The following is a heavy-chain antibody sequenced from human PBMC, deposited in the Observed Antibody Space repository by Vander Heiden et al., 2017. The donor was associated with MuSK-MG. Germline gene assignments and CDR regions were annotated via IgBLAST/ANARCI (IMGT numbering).Heavy chain of an antibody. CDR2: IYYSGST. V-gene: IGHV4-39*01. Sequence: QLQLQESGPGLVKPSETLSLTCTVSGGSISSSSYSGGWSRQPPGKGLGWIGSIYYSGSTYYNPSLKSRVTISVDTSKSRFSLKLSSVTAADTAVYYGARLPKGVLPYYYDYMDVWGKGTTGTVSS. J-gene: IGHJ6*03. D-gene: IGHD3-10*01. CDR1: GGSISSSSYS. CDR3: ARLPKGVLPYYYDYMDV.